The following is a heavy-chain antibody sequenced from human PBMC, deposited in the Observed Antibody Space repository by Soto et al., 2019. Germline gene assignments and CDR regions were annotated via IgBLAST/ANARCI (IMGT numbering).Heavy chain of an antibody. CDR3: ARVVFDDFWSGYYIVEGEYWFDP. CDR2: IYYSGST. CDR1: GGSISSYY. J-gene: IGHJ5*02. V-gene: IGHV4-59*01. Sequence: SETLSLTCTVSGGSISSYYWSWIRQPPGKGLEWIGYIYYSGSTNYNPSLKSRVTISVDTSKNQFSLKLSSVTAADTAVYYCARVVFDDFWSGYYIVEGEYWFDPWGQGTLVTVSS. D-gene: IGHD3-3*01.